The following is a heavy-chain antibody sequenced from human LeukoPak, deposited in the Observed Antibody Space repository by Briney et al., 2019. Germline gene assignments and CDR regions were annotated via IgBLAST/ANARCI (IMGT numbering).Heavy chain of an antibody. J-gene: IGHJ4*02. CDR1: GGSFSGYY. D-gene: IGHD5-24*01. CDR2: INHSGST. V-gene: IGHV4-34*01. Sequence: PSETLSLTCAVYGGSFSGYYWSWTRQPPGKGLEWIGEINHSGSTNYSPSLKSRVTISVDTSKNQFSLKLSSVTAADTAVYYCARGRTRRDGYNPRPYGYWGQGTLVTVSS. CDR3: ARGRTRRDGYNPRPYGY.